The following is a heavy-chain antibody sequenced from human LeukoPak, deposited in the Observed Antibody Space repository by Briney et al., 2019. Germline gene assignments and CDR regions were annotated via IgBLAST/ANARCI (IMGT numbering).Heavy chain of an antibody. D-gene: IGHD6-19*01. J-gene: IGHJ4*02. V-gene: IGHV1-46*01. CDR1: GGTFSSYA. Sequence: ASVKVSCTASGGTFSSYAISWVRQAPGQGLEWMGIINPSGGSTTYAQNFQGRVTMTRDTSTSAVYMEVSSLRSEDTAVYYCARGGSLAVAPHQYYFDYWGQGTLVTVSS. CDR3: ARGGSLAVAPHQYYFDY. CDR2: INPSGGST.